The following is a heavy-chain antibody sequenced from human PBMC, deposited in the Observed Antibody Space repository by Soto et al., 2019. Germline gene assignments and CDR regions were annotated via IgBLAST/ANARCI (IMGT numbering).Heavy chain of an antibody. D-gene: IGHD3-10*01. Sequence: ASVKVSCKASGGTFSSYAISWVRQAPGQGLEWMGGIIPIFGTANYAQKFQGRVTITADESTSTAYMELSSLRSEDTAVYYCAREDTMVRGERQNWFDPWGQGTLVTVSS. CDR1: GGTFSSYA. CDR3: AREDTMVRGERQNWFDP. J-gene: IGHJ5*02. CDR2: IIPIFGTA. V-gene: IGHV1-69*13.